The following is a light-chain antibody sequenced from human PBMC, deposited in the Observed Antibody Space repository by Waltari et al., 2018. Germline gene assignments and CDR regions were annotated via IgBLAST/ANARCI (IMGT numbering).Light chain of an antibody. Sequence: EIVLTQSPGTLSLSSGERATLSCRTSQSISKYLAGYQQKPGQAPRLLIYHASSRATGIPGRFSGSGSGTDFSLTISRLEPEDFAVYYCQHYVSLPVTFGQGTKVEIK. J-gene: IGKJ1*01. CDR2: HAS. CDR3: QHYVSLPVT. CDR1: QSISKY. V-gene: IGKV3-20*01.